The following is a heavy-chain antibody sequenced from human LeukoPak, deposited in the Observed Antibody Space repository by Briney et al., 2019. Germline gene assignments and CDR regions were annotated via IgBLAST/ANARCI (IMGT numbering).Heavy chain of an antibody. CDR3: ARAPTYYYDSSGYYYDRSAFDI. Sequence: SETLSLTCAVYGGSFSGYYWSWIRQPPGKGLEWIGEINHSGSTNYNPSLKSRVTISVDTSKNQFSLKLSSVTAADTAVYYCARAPTYYYDSSGYYYDRSAFDIWGQGTMVTVSS. CDR2: INHSGST. V-gene: IGHV4-34*01. J-gene: IGHJ3*02. CDR1: GGSFSGYY. D-gene: IGHD3-22*01.